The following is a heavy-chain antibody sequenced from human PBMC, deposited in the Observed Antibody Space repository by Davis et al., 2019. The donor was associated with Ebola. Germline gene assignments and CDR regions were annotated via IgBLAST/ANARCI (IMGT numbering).Heavy chain of an antibody. V-gene: IGHV4-39*07. Sequence: PSETLSLTCTVSGGSVSSGSYYWSWIRQPPGKGLEWIGEINHSGSTNYNPSLKSRVTISVDTSKNQFSLKLSSVTAADTAVYYCARGRRLYRVSDAFDIWGQGTMVTVSS. CDR2: INHSGST. CDR1: GGSVSSGSYY. J-gene: IGHJ3*02. D-gene: IGHD1-14*01. CDR3: ARGRRLYRVSDAFDI.